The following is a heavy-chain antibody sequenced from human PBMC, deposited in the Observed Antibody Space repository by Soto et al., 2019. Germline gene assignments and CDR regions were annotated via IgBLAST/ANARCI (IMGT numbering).Heavy chain of an antibody. D-gene: IGHD3-10*01. J-gene: IGHJ6*02. V-gene: IGHV1-69*13. CDR2: IIPIFGTA. Sequence: VKVSCKASGGTFSSYAISWVRQAPGQGLEWMGGIIPIFGTANYAQKFQGRVTITADESTSTAYMELSSLRSEDTAVYYCARGYYGYGYPYYYYGMDVWGQGTTVTVSS. CDR1: GGTFSSYA. CDR3: ARGYYGYGYPYYYYGMDV.